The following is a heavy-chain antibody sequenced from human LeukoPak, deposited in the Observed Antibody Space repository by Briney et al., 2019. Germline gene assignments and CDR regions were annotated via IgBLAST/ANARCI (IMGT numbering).Heavy chain of an antibody. CDR2: IRQSGDII. CDR1: EFTFSNYV. CDR3: VRRGGSDGWGAFDI. J-gene: IGHJ3*02. V-gene: IGHV3-23*01. D-gene: IGHD5-24*01. Sequence: GGSLRLSCAASEFTFSNYVMNWVRQAPGKGLEWVSSIRQSGDIIYYADSVKGRFTISRDNSKNTLSLQMNSLSREDTAIYYCVRRGGSDGWGAFDIWGQGTVVTVSS.